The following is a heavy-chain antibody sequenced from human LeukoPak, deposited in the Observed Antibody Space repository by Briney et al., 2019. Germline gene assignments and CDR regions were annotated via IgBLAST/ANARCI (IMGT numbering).Heavy chain of an antibody. J-gene: IGHJ4*02. Sequence: PGGSLRLSCAASGFTFSSYVMSWVRQAPGKGLEWVSAISGSGGSTYYADSVEGRFTISRDNSKNTLYLQMNSLRAEDTAVYYCAKLRGYDILTGYSDYWGQGTLVTVSS. D-gene: IGHD3-9*01. CDR2: ISGSGGST. CDR3: AKLRGYDILTGYSDY. CDR1: GFTFSSYV. V-gene: IGHV3-23*01.